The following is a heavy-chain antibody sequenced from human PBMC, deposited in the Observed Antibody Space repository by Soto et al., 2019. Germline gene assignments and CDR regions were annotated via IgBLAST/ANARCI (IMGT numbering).Heavy chain of an antibody. J-gene: IGHJ4*02. V-gene: IGHV3-7*01. CDR3: ARDYRTAFDY. CDR2: IKQDGSVQ. Sequence: GGSLRISCAASGFTFSSYWMTWVRQAPGKGLEWVANIKQDGSVQSYVDSVKGRFTISRDNAKNSLYLQMNSLRAEDTAVYYCARDYRTAFDYWGQGTLVTVSS. D-gene: IGHD2-21*02. CDR1: GFTFSSYW.